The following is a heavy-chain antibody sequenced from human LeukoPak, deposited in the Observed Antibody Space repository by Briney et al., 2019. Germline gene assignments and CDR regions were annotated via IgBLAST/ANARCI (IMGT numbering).Heavy chain of an antibody. CDR3: ARGGLVRGTINSLIGFDI. D-gene: IGHD3-10*01. V-gene: IGHV6-1*01. CDR1: GDSVSSNSAG. CDR2: TYYRTKWYN. Sequence: SQTLSLTCAISGDSVSSNSAGWNWIRQSPSRGLEWLGRTYYRTKWYNDDAESVKSRITINPDTDKNHSTQQLKSVNPEDQPLSDCARGGLVRGTINSLIGFDIWGQGIMVTVSS. J-gene: IGHJ3*02.